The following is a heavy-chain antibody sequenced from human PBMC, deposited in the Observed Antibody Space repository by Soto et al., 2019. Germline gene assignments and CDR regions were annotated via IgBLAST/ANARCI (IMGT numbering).Heavy chain of an antibody. Sequence: SVKVSCKASGGTFSSYAISWVRQAPGQGLEWMGGIIPIFGTANYAQKFQGRVTITADKSTSTAYMELSSLRSEDTAVYYCARDRRSSSWSLNWFDHWGQGTLVTVSS. J-gene: IGHJ5*02. CDR1: GGTFSSYA. CDR2: IIPIFGTA. D-gene: IGHD6-13*01. CDR3: ARDRRSSSWSLNWFDH. V-gene: IGHV1-69*06.